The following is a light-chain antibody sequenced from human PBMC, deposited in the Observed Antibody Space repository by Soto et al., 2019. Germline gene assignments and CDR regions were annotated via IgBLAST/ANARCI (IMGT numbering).Light chain of an antibody. CDR2: KAS. J-gene: IGKJ2*01. Sequence: DIQMTQSPSTLSASVGDRVTITCRASQSISSWLAWYQQKPGKAPKVLIYKASSLESGVPSRFSGSGSGTEFTLTISSLQPDDFVTYYCQQYHSLNTFGQGTKLEI. CDR3: QQYHSLNT. CDR1: QSISSW. V-gene: IGKV1-5*03.